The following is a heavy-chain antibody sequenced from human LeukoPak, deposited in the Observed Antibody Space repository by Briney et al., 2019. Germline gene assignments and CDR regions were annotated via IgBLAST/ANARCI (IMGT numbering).Heavy chain of an antibody. Sequence: GGSLRLSCVASGFTFSSYWMSWVRQAPGQGLEWVANIEEYGNERYYADSVKGRFAISRDNAKNSLYLQMNSLRAEDTAVYYCAELGITMIGGVRGKGTTVTISS. CDR3: AELGITMIGGV. CDR1: GFTFSSYW. CDR2: IEEYGNER. V-gene: IGHV3-7*01. J-gene: IGHJ6*04. D-gene: IGHD3-10*02.